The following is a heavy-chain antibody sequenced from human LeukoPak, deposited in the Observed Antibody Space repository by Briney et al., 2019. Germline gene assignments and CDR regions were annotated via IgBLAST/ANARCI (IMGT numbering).Heavy chain of an antibody. D-gene: IGHD2-15*01. CDR1: GFTFSSYW. V-gene: IGHV3-7*01. CDR2: IKQDGSEK. Sequence: QPGGSLRFSCAASGFTFSSYWMSWVRQAPGKGLEWVANIKQDGSEKYYVDSVKGRFTISRDNAKSSLYLQMNSLRAEDTAVYYCARDYRGYRAPYYFDYWGQGTLVTVSS. CDR3: ARDYRGYRAPYYFDY. J-gene: IGHJ4*02.